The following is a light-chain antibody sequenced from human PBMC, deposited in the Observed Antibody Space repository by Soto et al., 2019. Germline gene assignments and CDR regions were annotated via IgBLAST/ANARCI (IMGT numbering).Light chain of an antibody. CDR3: SSYRTSSTAVV. V-gene: IGLV2-14*01. Sequence: QSALTQPASVSGSPGQSIAISCTGTSSDVGGYNYVSWYQQHPGKAPKLMIYDVSNRPSGVSDRFSGSKSGNTASLTISGLQAEYEADYYCSSYRTSSTAVVFGRGTKVTVL. CDR2: DVS. CDR1: SSDVGGYNY. J-gene: IGLJ2*01.